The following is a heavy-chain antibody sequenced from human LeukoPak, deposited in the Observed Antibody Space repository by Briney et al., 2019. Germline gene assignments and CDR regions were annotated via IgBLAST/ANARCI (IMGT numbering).Heavy chain of an antibody. CDR2: IYYSGGT. CDR3: ARHVTISGPYDATDI. V-gene: IGHV4-59*08. CDR1: GDSISSYY. J-gene: IGHJ3*02. D-gene: IGHD5-24*01. Sequence: PSETLSLTCTVSGDSISSYYWSWIRHPPGEGLEWIGYIYYSGGTEYNPSLKSRVTISVDTSKNQLSPKLRSVTRAGTAVYYCARHVTISGPYDATDIWGQGTMVTVSP.